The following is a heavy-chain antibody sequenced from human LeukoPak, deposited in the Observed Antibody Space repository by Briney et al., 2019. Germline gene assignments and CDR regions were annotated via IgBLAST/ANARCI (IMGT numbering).Heavy chain of an antibody. CDR1: GGSISSSSYY. V-gene: IGHV4-39*07. D-gene: IGHD5-18*01. J-gene: IGHJ6*03. CDR2: IYYSGST. Sequence: SETLSLTCTVSGGSISSSSYYWGWIRQPPGKGLEWIGSIYYSGSTYYNPSLKSRVTISVDTSKSQFSLKLSSVTAADTAVYYCARDIQLWPPYYYYYMDVWGKGATVTVSS. CDR3: ARDIQLWPPYYYYYMDV.